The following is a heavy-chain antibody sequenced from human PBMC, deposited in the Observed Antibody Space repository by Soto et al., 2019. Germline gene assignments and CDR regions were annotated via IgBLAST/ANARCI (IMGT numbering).Heavy chain of an antibody. CDR3: AKVELVELRSGFDY. V-gene: IGHV3-23*01. J-gene: IGHJ4*02. CDR2: ISGSGGST. Sequence: PGGSLRLSCAASGFTFSSYAMSWVRQSPGKGLEWVSAISGSGGSTYYADSVKGRFTISRDNSKNTLYLQMNSLRAEDTAVYYCAKVELVELRSGFDYWGQGTLVTVSS. D-gene: IGHD1-26*01. CDR1: GFTFSSYA.